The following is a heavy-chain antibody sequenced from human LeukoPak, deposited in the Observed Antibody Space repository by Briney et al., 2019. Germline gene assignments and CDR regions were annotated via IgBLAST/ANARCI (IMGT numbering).Heavy chain of an antibody. Sequence: SVKVSCKASGGTFSSYAISWVRQAPGQGLEWMGGIIPIFGTANYAQKFQGRVTITADESTSTAYMELSSLRSEDTAAYYCASDSSSWYNVRDYWGQGTLVTVSS. CDR3: ASDSSSWYNVRDY. CDR1: GGTFSSYA. CDR2: IIPIFGTA. D-gene: IGHD6-13*01. J-gene: IGHJ4*02. V-gene: IGHV1-69*13.